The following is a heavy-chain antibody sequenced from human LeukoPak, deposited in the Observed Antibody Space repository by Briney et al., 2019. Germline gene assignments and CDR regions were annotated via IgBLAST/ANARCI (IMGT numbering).Heavy chain of an antibody. D-gene: IGHD2-15*01. CDR1: GFTLSSYA. V-gene: IGHV3-23*01. CDR3: AKVVRGGTNNRYNYFFMDV. J-gene: IGHJ6*03. Sequence: PGGSLRLSCAASGFTLSSYAMTWVRQSPGKGLEWVSTITGSGGTTYYADSVKGRFTVSRENSKKTVFLQMNSLRGDDTAVYPCAKVVRGGTNNRYNYFFMDVWGKGTTVTVSS. CDR2: ITGSGGTT.